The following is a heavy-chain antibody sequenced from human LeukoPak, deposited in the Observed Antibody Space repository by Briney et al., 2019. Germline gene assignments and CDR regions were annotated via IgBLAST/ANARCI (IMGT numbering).Heavy chain of an antibody. CDR1: GFSFSSTW. D-gene: IGHD3-10*01. Sequence: GGSLRLSCADSGFSFSSTWMHWVRQAPGKGLVWVPHIHSDGISTTYADSVKGRFTISRDNAKNTLYLQMDSLRDEDTAVYYCARDWFRTVDYWGQGTLVTVSS. J-gene: IGHJ4*02. V-gene: IGHV3-74*01. CDR3: ARDWFRTVDY. CDR2: IHSDGIST.